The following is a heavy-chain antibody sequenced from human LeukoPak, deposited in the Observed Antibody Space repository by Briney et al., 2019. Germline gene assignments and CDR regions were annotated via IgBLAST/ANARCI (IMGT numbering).Heavy chain of an antibody. Sequence: GGSLRLSCEGFGLTFSTNWMSWVRQAPGKGLEWVSVIYSGGSTYYADSVKGRFTISRDNSKNTLYLQMNSLRAEDTAVYYCARGSIIRYSSGWLDYWGQGTLVTVSS. D-gene: IGHD6-19*01. CDR3: ARGSIIRYSSGWLDY. J-gene: IGHJ4*02. V-gene: IGHV3-53*01. CDR2: IYSGGST. CDR1: GLTFSTNW.